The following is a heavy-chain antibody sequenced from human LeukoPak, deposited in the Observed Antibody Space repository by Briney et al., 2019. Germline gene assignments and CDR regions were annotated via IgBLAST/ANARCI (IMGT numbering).Heavy chain of an antibody. V-gene: IGHV4-59*01. CDR1: GGSISSYY. Sequence: PSETLSLTCTVSGGSISSYYWSWIRQPPGKGLEWIGYIYYSGSTNYNPSLKSRVTISVDTSKNQFSLKLSSVTAADTAVYYCARGPTVTTRIYYYYGMDVWGQGTTVTVSS. CDR3: ARGPTVTTRIYYYYGMDV. CDR2: IYYSGST. D-gene: IGHD4-17*01. J-gene: IGHJ6*02.